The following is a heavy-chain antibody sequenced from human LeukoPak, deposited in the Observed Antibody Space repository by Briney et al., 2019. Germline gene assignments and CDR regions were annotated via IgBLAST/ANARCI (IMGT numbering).Heavy chain of an antibody. CDR2: IKNKIDGGTT. CDR1: GFTFSQDW. J-gene: IGHJ4*02. V-gene: IGHV3-15*01. D-gene: IGHD1-1*01. Sequence: GGSLRLSCAGSGFTFSQDWMSWVRQVPGKGLEWLGLIKNKIDGGTTDYAVTVKGRFTISRDDSKNTLYLQMNSLKTGDTAVYYCSKYNPYDALDYWGQGTLVTVSS. CDR3: SKYNPYDALDY.